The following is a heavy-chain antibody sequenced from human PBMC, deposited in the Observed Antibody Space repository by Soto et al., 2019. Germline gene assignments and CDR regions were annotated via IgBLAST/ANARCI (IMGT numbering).Heavy chain of an antibody. CDR1: GYTFTSYA. CDR3: ASSIVVVTALDY. CDR2: INAGNGNT. V-gene: IGHV1-3*01. D-gene: IGHD2-21*02. Sequence: GASVKVSCKASGYTFTSYAMHWVRHAPGQRLEGMGWINAGNGNTKYSQKFQGRVTITRDTSASTAYMELSSLRSEDTAVYYCASSIVVVTALDYWGQGTLVTVSS. J-gene: IGHJ4*02.